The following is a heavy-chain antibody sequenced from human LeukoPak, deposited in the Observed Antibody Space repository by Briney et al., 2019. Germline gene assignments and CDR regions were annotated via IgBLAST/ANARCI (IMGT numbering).Heavy chain of an antibody. D-gene: IGHD4-11*01. Sequence: GASVTVSCKASGYTFTSYGISWVRQAPGQGLEWMGWISAYNGNTNYAQKLQGRVTMTTDTSTSTAYMELRSLRSDDTAVYYCARDPYSNYGRNWFDPWGQGTLVTVSS. J-gene: IGHJ5*02. V-gene: IGHV1-18*01. CDR3: ARDPYSNYGRNWFDP. CDR1: GYTFTSYG. CDR2: ISAYNGNT.